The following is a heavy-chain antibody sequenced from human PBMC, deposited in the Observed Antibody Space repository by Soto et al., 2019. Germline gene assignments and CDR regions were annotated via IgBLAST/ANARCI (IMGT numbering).Heavy chain of an antibody. D-gene: IGHD3-3*01. CDR3: ARVRFLEDRTRYYYYGMDV. CDR1: GGTFSSYA. CDR2: IIPIFGTA. J-gene: IGHJ6*02. Sequence: ASVKVSCKASGGTFSSYAISWVRQAPGQGLEWMGGIIPIFGTANYAQKFQGRVTITADESTSTAYMELSSLRSEDTAVYYCARVRFLEDRTRYYYYGMDVWGQGTTVTVSS. V-gene: IGHV1-69*13.